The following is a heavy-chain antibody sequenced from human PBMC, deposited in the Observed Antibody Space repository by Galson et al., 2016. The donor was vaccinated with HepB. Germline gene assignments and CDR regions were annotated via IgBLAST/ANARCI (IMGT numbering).Heavy chain of an antibody. D-gene: IGHD2-21*02. Sequence: SLRLSCAASGFIFGSHTMDWVRQSPGKGLEWIAYISHASTTLYYADSMKGRFTISRDNAKSSLYLQMNNLRDDDTATYYCVRGPSDTNFPYYFDHWGQGALVTVSS. J-gene: IGHJ4*02. V-gene: IGHV3-48*02. CDR2: ISHASTTL. CDR1: GFIFGSHT. CDR3: VRGPSDTNFPYYFDH.